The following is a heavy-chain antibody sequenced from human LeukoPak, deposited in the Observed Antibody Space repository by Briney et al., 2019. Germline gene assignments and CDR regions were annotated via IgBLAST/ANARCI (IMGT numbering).Heavy chain of an antibody. J-gene: IGHJ4*02. CDR1: GFTFSSYS. CDR3: ARGGLLWFGELSD. D-gene: IGHD3-10*01. Sequence: PWGSLRLSCAASGFTFSSYSMNWVRQAPGKGLEWVSVIYSGGSTYYADSVKGRFTISRDNSKNTLYLQMNSLRAEDTAVYYCARGGLLWFGELSDWGQGTLVTVSS. V-gene: IGHV3-53*01. CDR2: IYSGGST.